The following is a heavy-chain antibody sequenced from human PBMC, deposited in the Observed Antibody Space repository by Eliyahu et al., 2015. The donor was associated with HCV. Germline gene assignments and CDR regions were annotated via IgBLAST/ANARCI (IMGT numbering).Heavy chain of an antibody. CDR3: AKVRSEVVVAATNY. CDR1: GFPFSNYA. CDR2: ISGSGGST. J-gene: IGHJ4*02. D-gene: IGHD2-15*01. V-gene: IGHV3-23*01. Sequence: EVQLLESGGGLVQPGGSLGLSCAASGFPFSNYAMTWVRQAPGKGLEWVSSISGSGGSTYYADSVKGRFTISRDKSNNTLYLQMNSLRAEDTAVYYCAKVRSEVVVAATNYWGRGTLVTVSS.